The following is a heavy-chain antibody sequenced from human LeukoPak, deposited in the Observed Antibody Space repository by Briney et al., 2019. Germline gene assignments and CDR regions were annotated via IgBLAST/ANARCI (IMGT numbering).Heavy chain of an antibody. J-gene: IGHJ5*02. CDR1: GYTFTNYG. D-gene: IGHD3-3*01. CDR2: ISIYNGNT. CDR3: ARITYDFWSGYYMPDDP. Sequence: ASVKVSCKASGYTFTNYGISWVRQAPGQGLEWMGWISIYNGNTDYAQKLRGRVTMTTDTSTSTAYMELRSLRSDDTAVYYCARITYDFWSGYYMPDDPWGQGTLDTVSS. V-gene: IGHV1-18*01.